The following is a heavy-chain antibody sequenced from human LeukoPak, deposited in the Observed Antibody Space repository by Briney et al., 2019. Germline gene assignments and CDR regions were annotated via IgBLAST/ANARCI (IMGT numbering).Heavy chain of an antibody. J-gene: IGHJ4*02. D-gene: IGHD3-3*01. CDR2: INHSGST. V-gene: IGHV4-34*01. CDR1: GGSFSGYY. CDR3: ARDGPRFWSGYNTHARNFDY. Sequence: SETLSLTCAVYGGSFSGYYWSWIRQPPGKGLEWIGEINHSGSTNYNPSLKSRVTISVDTSKNQFSLKLSSVTAADTAVYYCARDGPRFWSGYNTHARNFDYWGQGTLVTVSS.